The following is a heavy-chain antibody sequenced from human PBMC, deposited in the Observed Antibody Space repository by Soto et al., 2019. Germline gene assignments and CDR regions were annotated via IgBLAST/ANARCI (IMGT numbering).Heavy chain of an antibody. D-gene: IGHD3-16*01. J-gene: IGHJ4*02. Sequence: EVQLVESGGGLVQPGGSLRLSCAVSGFTFSSFWMHWVRQAPGEGLVWVSRINTDGSSTSYADSVKGRFTISRDNAKNTLYLKMNSLRVEDTAMYYCAKGGVDTFGLSYWGQGTLVTVSS. CDR1: GFTFSSFW. CDR2: INTDGSST. CDR3: AKGGVDTFGLSY. V-gene: IGHV3-74*01.